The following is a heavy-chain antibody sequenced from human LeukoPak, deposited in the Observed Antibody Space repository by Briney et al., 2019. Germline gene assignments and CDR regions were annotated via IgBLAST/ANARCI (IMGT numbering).Heavy chain of an antibody. J-gene: IGHJ3*02. CDR2: IYHSGST. Sequence: SETLSLTCAVSGYSISSGYYWGWIRQPPGKGLEWIGSIYHSGSTYYNPSLKSRVTISVDTSKNQFSLKLSSVTAADTAVYYCARLGITIFGVVISLGGASDIWGQGTMVTVSS. D-gene: IGHD3-3*01. CDR1: GYSISSGYY. CDR3: ARLGITIFGVVISLGGASDI. V-gene: IGHV4-38-2*01.